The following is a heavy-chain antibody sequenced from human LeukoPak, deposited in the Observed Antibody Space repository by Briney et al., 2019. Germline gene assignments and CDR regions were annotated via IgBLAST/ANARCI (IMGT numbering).Heavy chain of an antibody. Sequence: SETLSLTCTVSGGSISSYYWSWIRQPPGKGLEWIWYMYNSGSTRSTNYNPSLTSRVTLSVDTSKNQFSLKLTSVTAADTAVYYCARVGGVPLGAFDIWGQGTMVTASS. J-gene: IGHJ3*02. D-gene: IGHD3-16*01. V-gene: IGHV4-59*01. CDR3: ARVGGVPLGAFDI. CDR2: MYNSGSTRST. CDR1: GGSISSYY.